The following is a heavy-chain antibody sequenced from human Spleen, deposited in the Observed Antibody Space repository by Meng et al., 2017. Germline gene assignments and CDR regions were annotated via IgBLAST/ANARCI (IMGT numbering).Heavy chain of an antibody. CDR2: ISGTGGGT. Sequence: GESLKISCAASGFTFSSYAMSWVRQAPGKGLEWVSAISGTGGGTYHADSVKGRFTISRDNSKNTLYLQMNSLSTEDTAVYYCAKRQPPSSSRVTGGMDGWGQGTTVTVSS. D-gene: IGHD6-13*01. J-gene: IGHJ6*02. V-gene: IGHV3-23*01. CDR1: GFTFSSYA. CDR3: AKRQPPSSSRVTGGMDG.